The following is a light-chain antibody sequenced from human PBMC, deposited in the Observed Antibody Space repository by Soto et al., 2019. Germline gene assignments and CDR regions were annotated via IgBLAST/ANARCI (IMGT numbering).Light chain of an antibody. CDR3: AAWDDSLSAYV. V-gene: IGLV1-47*01. CDR1: SSNIGSNY. J-gene: IGLJ1*01. Sequence: SVLTRPPSAYGTPGQRVTISCSGSSSNIGSNYVYWYQQLPGTAPKLLIYRNNQRPSGVPDRFSGSKSGTSASLAISGLRSEDEAHYYCAAWDDSLSAYVFGTGTKVTVL. CDR2: RNN.